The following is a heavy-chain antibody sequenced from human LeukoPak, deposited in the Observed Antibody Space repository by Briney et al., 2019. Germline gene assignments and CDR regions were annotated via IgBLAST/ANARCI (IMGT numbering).Heavy chain of an antibody. D-gene: IGHD5-12*01. J-gene: IGHJ3*02. CDR3: ARGTITAAFDI. Sequence: TLSLTCAVYGGSFSGYYWSWIRQPPGKALEWPARIDWDDDKYYSTSLKTRLTISKDTSKNQVVLTMTNMDPVDTATYYCARGTITAAFDIWGQGTMVTVSS. CDR2: IDWDDDK. CDR1: GGSFSGYY. V-gene: IGHV2-70*11.